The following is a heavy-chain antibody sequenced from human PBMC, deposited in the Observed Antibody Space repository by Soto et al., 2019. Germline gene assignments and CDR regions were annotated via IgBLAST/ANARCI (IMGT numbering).Heavy chain of an antibody. V-gene: IGHV1-69*12. J-gene: IGHJ6*02. CDR3: ARVGYDFWSGLAPSSGMDV. CDR1: GGTFSSYA. CDR2: IIPIFGTA. Sequence: QVQLVQSGAEVKKPGSSVKVSCEASGGTFSSYAISWVRQAPGQGLEWMGGIIPIFGTANYAQKFQGRVTITADESTSTAYMELSSLRSEDTAVYYCARVGYDFWSGLAPSSGMDVWGQGTTVTVSS. D-gene: IGHD3-3*01.